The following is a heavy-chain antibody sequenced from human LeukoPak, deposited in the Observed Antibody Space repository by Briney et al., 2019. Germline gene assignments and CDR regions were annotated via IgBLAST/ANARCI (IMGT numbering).Heavy chain of an antibody. CDR2: IYLSGNT. CDR1: GDSIASGGYS. J-gene: IGHJ3*01. CDR3: ARGTSYYDSSGYSDAFDL. Sequence: PSQTLPLTCAVSGDSIASGGYSWNWIRQPPGQGLEWVGYIYLSGNTYYNPSLKSRVTILLDRSKNHFSLNLSSVTAADTAVYYCARGTSYYDSSGYSDAFDLWGQGTKVTVSS. D-gene: IGHD3-22*01. V-gene: IGHV4-30-2*01.